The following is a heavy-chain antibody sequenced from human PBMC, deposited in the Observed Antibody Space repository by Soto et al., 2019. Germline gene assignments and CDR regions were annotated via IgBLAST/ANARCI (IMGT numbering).Heavy chain of an antibody. D-gene: IGHD3-10*01. Sequence: QVQLVQSGAEMQKPGSSGKVSCQSSGGSFNTYAMNWVRQAPGHGPEWMGDISPMFGAAHYAPQVQGRVTNTADESKGKSYMQWSSLTSEDTSLYFCAREVQVHTPAFVYWGQGTLVTVSS. V-gene: IGHV1-69*19. J-gene: IGHJ4*02. CDR1: GGSFNTYA. CDR3: AREVQVHTPAFVY. CDR2: ISPMFGAA.